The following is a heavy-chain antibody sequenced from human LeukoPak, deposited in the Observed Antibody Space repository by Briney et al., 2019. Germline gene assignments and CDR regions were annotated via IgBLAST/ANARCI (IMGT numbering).Heavy chain of an antibody. CDR2: IYHSGST. CDR3: ARGGSSSSSYGVDY. D-gene: IGHD6-6*01. J-gene: IGHJ4*02. Sequence: PETLSLTCAVSGYSISSGYYWGWIRQPPGKGLEWIGSIYHSGSTYYNPSLKSRVTISVDTSKNQFSLKLSSVTAADTAVYYCARGGSSSSSYGVDYWGQGTLVTVSS. CDR1: GYSISSGYY. V-gene: IGHV4-38-2*01.